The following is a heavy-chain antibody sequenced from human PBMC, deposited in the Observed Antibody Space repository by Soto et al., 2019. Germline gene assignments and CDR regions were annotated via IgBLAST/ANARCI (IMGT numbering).Heavy chain of an antibody. Sequence: GGSLRLSCAASGFTFSSYAMSWVRQAPGEGLEWVSAISGSGGSTYYADSVKGRFTISRDNSKNTLYLQMNSLRAEDTAVYYCAKDYDFWSGYPHYFVYWGQGTLVTVSS. CDR2: ISGSGGST. D-gene: IGHD3-3*01. V-gene: IGHV3-23*01. CDR1: GFTFSSYA. CDR3: AKDYDFWSGYPHYFVY. J-gene: IGHJ4*02.